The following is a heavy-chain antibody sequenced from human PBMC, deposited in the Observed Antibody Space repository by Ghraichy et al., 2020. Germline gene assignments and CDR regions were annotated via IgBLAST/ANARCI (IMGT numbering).Heavy chain of an antibody. Sequence: SETLSLTCAVYGGSFSGYYWSWIRQPPGKGLEWIGEINHSGSTNYNPSLKSRVTISVDTSKNQFSLKLSSVTAADTAVYYCARRFAVAGVNYFDYWGQGTLVTVSS. D-gene: IGHD6-19*01. CDR2: INHSGST. V-gene: IGHV4-34*01. CDR1: GGSFSGYY. CDR3: ARRFAVAGVNYFDY. J-gene: IGHJ4*02.